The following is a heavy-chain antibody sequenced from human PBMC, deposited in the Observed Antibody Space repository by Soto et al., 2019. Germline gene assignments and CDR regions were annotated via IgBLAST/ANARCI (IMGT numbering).Heavy chain of an antibody. J-gene: IGHJ6*02. D-gene: IGHD2-15*01. V-gene: IGHV3-72*01. Sequence: GPLRLYGAASVFTFSDHYMDWVRQAPGMGLEWVGRSRNKANSYTTEYAASVKGRFTISRDNSKSSLYLQMNRLKTEDTAVYYCARLPTQRPNYYGMDVWGQGTTVTVSS. CDR2: SRNKANSYTT. CDR3: ARLPTQRPNYYGMDV. CDR1: VFTFSDHY.